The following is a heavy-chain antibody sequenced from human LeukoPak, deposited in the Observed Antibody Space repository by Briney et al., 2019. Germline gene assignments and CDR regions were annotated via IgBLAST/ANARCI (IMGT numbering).Heavy chain of an antibody. J-gene: IGHJ4*02. Sequence: PSETLSLTRTISGGSISSTNYYWGWIRQPPGKGLEWIGSIYYSGSTYYNPSLKSRVTISVDTSKNQFSLKLNSVTAADTAVYYCAREQGGYNWGLWGQGTLVTVSS. V-gene: IGHV4-39*07. CDR1: GGSISSTNYY. CDR2: IYYSGST. CDR3: AREQGGYNWGL. D-gene: IGHD5-24*01.